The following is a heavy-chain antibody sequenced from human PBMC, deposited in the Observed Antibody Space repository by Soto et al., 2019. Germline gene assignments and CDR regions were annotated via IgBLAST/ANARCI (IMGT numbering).Heavy chain of an antibody. CDR2: INSDGSST. CDR3: VRTSLVVAAATREDY. D-gene: IGHD2-15*01. CDR1: GFTFSSYW. Sequence: EVQLVESGGGLVQPGGSLRLSCAASGFTFSSYWMHWVRQAPGKGLVWVSRINSDGSSTSYADSVKGRFTISRDNAKNTLYLPMNSLGDEDTAVYYCVRTSLVVAAATREDYWGQGTLVTVSS. J-gene: IGHJ4*02. V-gene: IGHV3-74*01.